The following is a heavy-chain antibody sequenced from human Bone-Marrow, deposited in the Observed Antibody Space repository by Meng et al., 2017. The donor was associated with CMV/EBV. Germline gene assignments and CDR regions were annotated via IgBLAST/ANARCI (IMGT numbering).Heavy chain of an antibody. CDR3: ASFSTSSDY. D-gene: IGHD2-2*01. Sequence: GESLKIYCAASGFTFSSYSMNWVRQAPGKGLEWVSSISSSSSYIYYADSVKGRFTISRDKAKNSLYLQMNSLRAEDTAVYYCASFSTSSDYWGQGTLVTVSS. CDR1: GFTFSSYS. V-gene: IGHV3-21*01. J-gene: IGHJ4*02. CDR2: ISSSSSYI.